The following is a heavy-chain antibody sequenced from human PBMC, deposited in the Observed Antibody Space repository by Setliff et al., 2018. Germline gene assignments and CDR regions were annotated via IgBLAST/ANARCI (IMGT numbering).Heavy chain of an antibody. Sequence: GASVKVSCKASGYTFTVYTMNWVRQAPGQGLEWMGWINTYTGSPTYAQGFTGRFVFSLDTSVSTAYLQISSLKAEDTAVYYCAREKGGYYGSGSYYEYYYYYMDVWGKGTTVTVSS. D-gene: IGHD3-10*01. V-gene: IGHV7-4-1*02. CDR3: AREKGGYYGSGSYYEYYYYYMDV. CDR2: INTYTGSP. CDR1: GYTFTVYT. J-gene: IGHJ6*03.